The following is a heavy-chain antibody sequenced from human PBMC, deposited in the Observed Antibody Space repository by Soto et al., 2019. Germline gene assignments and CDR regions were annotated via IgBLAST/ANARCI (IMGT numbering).Heavy chain of an antibody. CDR1: GFTFSSYA. V-gene: IGHV3-23*01. D-gene: IGHD3-10*01. J-gene: IGHJ4*02. CDR3: AKVSWFGELSYFDY. CDR2: ISGSGGST. Sequence: GGSLRLSCAASGFTFSSYAMSWVRQAPGKGLGWVSAISGSGGSTYYADSVKGRFTISRDNSKNTLYLQVNSLRAEDTAVYYCAKVSWFGELSYFDYWGQGTLVTVSS.